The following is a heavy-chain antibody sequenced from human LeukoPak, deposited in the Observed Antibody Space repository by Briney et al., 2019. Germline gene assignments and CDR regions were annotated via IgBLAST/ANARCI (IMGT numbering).Heavy chain of an antibody. J-gene: IGHJ5*01. D-gene: IGHD2-2*01. V-gene: IGHV5-51*01. CDR3: ARRYCSSTSCLFDF. Sequence: EESLKISCKDSGYSFTSYWIGWVRQMPGKGLEWMGIIYPGDSDTRYSPSFQGQVTISADKSISTAYLQWSSLKASDTAMYYCARRYCSSTSCLFDFWGQGTLVTVSS. CDR1: GYSFTSYW. CDR2: IYPGDSDT.